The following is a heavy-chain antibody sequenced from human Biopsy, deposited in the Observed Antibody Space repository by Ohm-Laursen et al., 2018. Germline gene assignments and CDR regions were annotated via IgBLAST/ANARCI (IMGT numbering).Heavy chain of an antibody. CDR2: IFYSANT. CDR3: ARLGSGDYFPTFFDF. CDR1: GVPINGGRYY. Sequence: TLSLTCTVSGVPINGGRYYWNWIRHHPGKGLEWIGSIFYSANTYYNPSLKSRVTISVDTSKNQFSLKLSSVTAADTAVYYCARLGSGDYFPTFFDFWGQGALVTVSS. D-gene: IGHD5-12*01. V-gene: IGHV4-31*03. J-gene: IGHJ4*02.